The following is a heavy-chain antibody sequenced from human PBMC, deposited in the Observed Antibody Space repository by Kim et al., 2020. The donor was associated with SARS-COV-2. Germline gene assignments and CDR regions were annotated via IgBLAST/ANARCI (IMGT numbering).Heavy chain of an antibody. Sequence: SETLSLTCTVSGGSISSYYWSWIRQPPGKGLEWIGYIYYSGSTNYNPSLKSRVTISVDTSKNQFSLKLSSATAADTAVYYCARDGSYYFCSSGYLYPFDSWGRGTVVTVSS. CDR2: IYYSGST. CDR3: ARDGSYYFCSSGYLYPFDS. V-gene: IGHV4-59*13. D-gene: IGHD3-22*01. J-gene: IGHJ3*02. CDR1: GGSISSYY.